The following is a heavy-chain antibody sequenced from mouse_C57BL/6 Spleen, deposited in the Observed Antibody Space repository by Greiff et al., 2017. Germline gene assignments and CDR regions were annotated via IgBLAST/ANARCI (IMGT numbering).Heavy chain of an antibody. CDR1: GYTFTDYN. V-gene: IGHV1-39*01. CDR3: AAGDGNSGY. D-gene: IGHD1-1*01. Sequence: VQLQQSGPELVKPGASVKISCKASGYTFTDYNMNWVKQSNGKSLEWIGVINPNYGTTSYNQKFKGKATLTVDQSSSTAYMQLNSLTAEDSAVYDGAAGDGNSGYWGQGTTLTVSS. CDR2: INPNYGTT. J-gene: IGHJ2*01.